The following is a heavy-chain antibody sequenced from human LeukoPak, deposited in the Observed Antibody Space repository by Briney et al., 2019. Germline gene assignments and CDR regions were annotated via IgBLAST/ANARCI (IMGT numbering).Heavy chain of an antibody. J-gene: IGHJ4*02. CDR3: ARARGRSSHHDY. CDR1: GFTFSDYY. D-gene: IGHD6-13*01. CDR2: ISSSSSYT. V-gene: IGHV3-11*05. Sequence: GGSLRLSCAASGFTFSDYYMSWTRQAPGKGLEWVPYISSSSSYTNYADSVKGRFTISRDNAKNSLYLQMNSLRAEDTAVYYCARARGRSSHHDYWGQGTLVTVSS.